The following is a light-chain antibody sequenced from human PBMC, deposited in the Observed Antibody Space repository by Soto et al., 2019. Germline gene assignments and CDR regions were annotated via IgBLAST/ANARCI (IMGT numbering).Light chain of an antibody. J-gene: IGLJ3*02. V-gene: IGLV1-40*01. CDR3: QSYDSSLSGSV. Sequence: QSVLTQPPSVSGAPGQRVTISCTGSSSNIGAGYDVHWYQQLPGTAPKLLIYGNSHRPSGVPDRFSGSQSGTSASLAITGLQAEDEADYYCQSYDSSLSGSVFGGGTKRTVL. CDR1: SSNIGAGYD. CDR2: GNS.